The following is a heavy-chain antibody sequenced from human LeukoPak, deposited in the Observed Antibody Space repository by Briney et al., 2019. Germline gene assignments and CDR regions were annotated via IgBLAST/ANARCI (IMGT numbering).Heavy chain of an antibody. J-gene: IGHJ4*02. CDR3: ARDVGEYCSSVSCYASDY. CDR1: GYTFTRYY. V-gene: IGHV1-2*02. Sequence: ASVKVSCKASGYTFTRYYMHWVRQAPGKGLEWMGWINPNSGGTNYAQKFQGRVTMTRDTSISTAYMELSRLRSDDTAIYYCARDVGEYCSSVSCYASDYWGQGTLVTVSS. CDR2: INPNSGGT. D-gene: IGHD2-2*01.